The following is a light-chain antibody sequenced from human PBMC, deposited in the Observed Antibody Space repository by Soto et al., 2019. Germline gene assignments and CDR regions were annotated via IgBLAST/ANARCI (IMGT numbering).Light chain of an antibody. V-gene: IGLV2-14*01. CDR1: NSDIGSYAF. CDR2: EVT. Sequence: QSALTQPASMSGSPGQSITISCTGTNSDIGSYAFVSWYQHHPGKAPKLMIYEVTSRPSGVSYRFSGSKSGNSASLTISGLQAEDEADYYCSSYASSSSYVFGGGTKVTVL. J-gene: IGLJ1*01. CDR3: SSYASSSSYV.